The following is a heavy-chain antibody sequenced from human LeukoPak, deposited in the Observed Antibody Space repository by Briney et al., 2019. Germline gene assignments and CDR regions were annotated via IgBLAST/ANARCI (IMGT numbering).Heavy chain of an antibody. Sequence: GGSLRLSCAASGFSFSSHGMSWVRQAPGKGLEWVSSISSSSSYIYYADSVKGRFTISRDNAKNSLYLQMNSLRAEDTAVYYCARRGDYYDSSGYVYWGQGTLVTVSS. CDR1: GFSFSSHG. D-gene: IGHD3-22*01. CDR3: ARRGDYYDSSGYVY. J-gene: IGHJ4*02. V-gene: IGHV3-21*01. CDR2: ISSSSSYI.